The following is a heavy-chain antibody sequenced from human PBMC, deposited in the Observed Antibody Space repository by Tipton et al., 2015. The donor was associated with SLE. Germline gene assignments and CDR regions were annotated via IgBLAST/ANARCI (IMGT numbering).Heavy chain of an antibody. D-gene: IGHD3-10*01. CDR2: IYDNGNT. J-gene: IGHJ5*02. CDR1: GDSISSSGYY. CDR3: ARQMGLLWFGESNWFDP. Sequence: TLSLTCTVSGDSISSSGYYWVWIRQSPGKGLEWVGSIYDNGNTYYNPSLRGRVTVSVDTSKNQFSLKLNSVTAADTAVYYCARQMGLLWFGESNWFDPWGQGTLVTVSS. V-gene: IGHV4-39*01.